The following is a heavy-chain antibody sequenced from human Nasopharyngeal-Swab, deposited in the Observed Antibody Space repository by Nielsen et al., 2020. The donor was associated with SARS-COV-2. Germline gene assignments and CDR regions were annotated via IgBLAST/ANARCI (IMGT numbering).Heavy chain of an antibody. Sequence: GSLRLSCTVSGGPISSYYWSWIRQPPGKGLEWIGYIYYIGSTNYNPSLKSRVTISVDTSKNKFSLKLSSVTAADTAVYYCARHGPQYCSGGSCYSGTQNYYYYYRDVWGKGTTVTVSS. CDR2: IYYIGST. V-gene: IGHV4-59*08. CDR1: GGPISSYY. CDR3: ARHGPQYCSGGSCYSGTQNYYYYYRDV. J-gene: IGHJ6*03. D-gene: IGHD2-15*01.